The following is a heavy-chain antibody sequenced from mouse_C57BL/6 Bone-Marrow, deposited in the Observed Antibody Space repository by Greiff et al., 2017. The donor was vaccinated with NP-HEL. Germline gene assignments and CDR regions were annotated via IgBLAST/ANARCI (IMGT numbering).Heavy chain of an antibody. V-gene: IGHV2-6-1*01. D-gene: IGHD1-1*01. Sequence: VQLQQSGPGLVAPSQSLSITCTVSGFSLTSYGVHWVRQPPGKGLEWLGVIWSDGSTTYNSALKSRLSISKDNSKSQVFLKMNSLQTDDTAMYYGARHGGTVVATDWYFDVWGTGTTVTVSS. J-gene: IGHJ1*03. CDR2: IWSDGST. CDR1: GFSLTSYG. CDR3: ARHGGTVVATDWYFDV.